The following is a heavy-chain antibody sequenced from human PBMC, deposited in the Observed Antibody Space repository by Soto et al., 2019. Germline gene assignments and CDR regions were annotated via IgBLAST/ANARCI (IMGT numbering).Heavy chain of an antibody. CDR1: GDSTSSYY. CDR3: ARDLPVDDDLGGYYYYAMDV. D-gene: IGHD1-1*01. V-gene: IGHV4-59*01. J-gene: IGHJ6*02. Sequence: SETLSLTCTVSGDSTSSYYWSWIRQPPGKGLEWIGDIHNSGSTNYNPSLKSRVTISLDTSKTHFSLNLNSVTAADTAVYYCARDLPVDDDLGGYYYYAMDVWGPGTPVTVSS. CDR2: IHNSGST.